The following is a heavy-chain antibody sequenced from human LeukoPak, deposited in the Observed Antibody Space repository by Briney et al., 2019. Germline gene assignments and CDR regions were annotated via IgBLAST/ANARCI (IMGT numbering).Heavy chain of an antibody. CDR1: DYTFTSYG. CDR2: ISAYNGNT. D-gene: IGHD6-19*01. CDR3: ARDRSGNRGYFDL. Sequence: ASVKVSCKASDYTFTSYGISWVRQAPGQGLEWMGWISAYNGNTNYAQKLQGRVTMTRDTSISTAYMELSSLRSDDTAVYYCARDRSGNRGYFDLWGRGTLVTVSS. J-gene: IGHJ2*01. V-gene: IGHV1-18*01.